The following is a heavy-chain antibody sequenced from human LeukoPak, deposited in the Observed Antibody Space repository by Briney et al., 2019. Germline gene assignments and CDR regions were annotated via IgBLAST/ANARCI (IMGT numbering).Heavy chain of an antibody. CDR3: ARPGRSDYGFDV. V-gene: IGHV5-51*01. J-gene: IGHJ6*02. Sequence: GASLRISCKGSGYSSSTFWIAWVRHMPGKDLEWMGIIYPADSDTSYSPSFQGQVTISADKSINTAYLQWSSLKASDTAIYYCARPGRSDYGFDVWGQGTTVTASS. CDR1: GYSSSTFW. CDR2: IYPADSDT.